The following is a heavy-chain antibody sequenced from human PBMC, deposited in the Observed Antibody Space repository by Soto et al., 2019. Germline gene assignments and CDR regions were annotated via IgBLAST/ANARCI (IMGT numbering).Heavy chain of an antibody. CDR2: IYHSGST. Sequence: PSETQSLTCTVSGGSISSSYLSWIRQPPGKGLEWIGYIYHSGSTYYNPSLKNTLYLQMNSLRAEDTAVYYCAKEVYTRWRYSSGWHSYYGMDVWGQGTTVTVSS. CDR1: GGSISSSY. CDR3: SGWHSYYGMDV. J-gene: IGHJ6*02. D-gene: IGHD6-19*01. V-gene: IGHV4-59*04.